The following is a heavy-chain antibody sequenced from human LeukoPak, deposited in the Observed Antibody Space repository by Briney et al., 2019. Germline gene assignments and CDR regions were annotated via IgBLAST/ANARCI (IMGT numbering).Heavy chain of an antibody. CDR3: ASSPVVRLSMPDIYWYFDL. CDR2: INPNSGST. Sequence: ASVKVSCKASGYTFTNYYMHWVRQAPGQGLEWMGIINPNSGSTSYAQKFQGRVTMTRDTSTSTAYMELSSLRSEDTAVYYCASSPVVRLSMPDIYWYFDLWGRGTLVTVSS. CDR1: GYTFTNYY. J-gene: IGHJ2*01. D-gene: IGHD2-21*01. V-gene: IGHV1-46*01.